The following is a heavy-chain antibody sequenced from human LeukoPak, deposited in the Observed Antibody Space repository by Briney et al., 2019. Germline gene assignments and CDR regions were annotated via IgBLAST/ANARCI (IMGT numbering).Heavy chain of an antibody. CDR3: ARDSSEFRSLIPH. V-gene: IGHV1-69*13. Sequence: SVKVSCKASGGTFSSHAISWVRQAPGQGLEWMGGIIPIFGTAKYAQKSQGRVTITADESTSTAYMELSSLRSEDTAVYYCARDSSEFRSLIPHWGQGTLVTVSS. J-gene: IGHJ1*01. D-gene: IGHD2-21*01. CDR1: GGTFSSHA. CDR2: IIPIFGTA.